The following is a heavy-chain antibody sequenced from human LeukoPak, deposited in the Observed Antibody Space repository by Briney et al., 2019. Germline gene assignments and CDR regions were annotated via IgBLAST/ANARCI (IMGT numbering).Heavy chain of an antibody. J-gene: IGHJ4*02. D-gene: IGHD5-18*01. CDR3: ARDRIQLWSHDY. CDR1: GGSISNYY. V-gene: IGHV4-59*01. CDR2: IYYSGTT. Sequence: SETLSLTCTVSGGSISNYYWSWVRQPPGKGLEWFGYIYYSGTTNYNPSLKSRVTISLDTSKSQFSLKLSSVTAADTAVYYCARDRIQLWSHDYWGQGTLVTVSS.